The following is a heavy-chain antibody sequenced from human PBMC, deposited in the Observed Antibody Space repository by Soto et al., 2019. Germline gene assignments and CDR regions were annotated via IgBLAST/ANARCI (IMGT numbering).Heavy chain of an antibody. Sequence: SETLSLTCTVSGGSISSYYWSWTRQPPGKGLEWIGYIYYSGSTNYNPSLKSRVTISVDTSKNQFSLKLSSVTAADTAVYYCARDPGGYDFDYWGQGTLVTVSS. CDR1: GGSISSYY. CDR2: IYYSGST. J-gene: IGHJ4*02. V-gene: IGHV4-59*01. D-gene: IGHD5-12*01. CDR3: ARDPGGYDFDY.